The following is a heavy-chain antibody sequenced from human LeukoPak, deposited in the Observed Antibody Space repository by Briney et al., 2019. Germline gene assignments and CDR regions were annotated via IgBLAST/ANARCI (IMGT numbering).Heavy chain of an antibody. Sequence: ASVKVSFKASGGTFSSYAISWVRQAPGQGLEWMGGIIPTFGTANYAQKFQGRVTITADKSTSTAYMELSSLRSGDTAVYYCARGTQLLFSVDSVYDIWGQGTLVTVSS. CDR2: IIPTFGTA. J-gene: IGHJ4*02. CDR3: ARGTQLLFSVDSVYDI. V-gene: IGHV1-69*06. D-gene: IGHD5/OR15-5a*01. CDR1: GGTFSSYA.